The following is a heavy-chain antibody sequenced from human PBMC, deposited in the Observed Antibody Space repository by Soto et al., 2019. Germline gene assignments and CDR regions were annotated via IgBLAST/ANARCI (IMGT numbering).Heavy chain of an antibody. CDR3: ATFLAVAGTHH. V-gene: IGHV3-33*01. J-gene: IGHJ1*01. Sequence: QVQLVESGGGVVQPGKSLRLSCAASGFSFSESGMEWVRQAPGKGLEWVAAIWYDGSETYYGDSVKGRFTISRDNSKNTLYLQMSGLRAEDTAVYYCATFLAVAGTHHWGQGTLVTVPS. CDR1: GFSFSESG. CDR2: IWYDGSET. D-gene: IGHD6-19*01.